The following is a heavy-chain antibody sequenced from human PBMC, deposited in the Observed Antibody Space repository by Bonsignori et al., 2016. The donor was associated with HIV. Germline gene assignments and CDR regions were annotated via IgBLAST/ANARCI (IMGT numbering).Heavy chain of an antibody. CDR1: GGSISSYY. CDR2: IYTSGST. CDR3: ARVALWSGYYYYYMDV. D-gene: IGHD3-3*01. V-gene: IGHV4-4*07. Sequence: SETLSLTCTVSGGSISSYYWSWIRQPAGKGLEWIGRIYTSGSTNYNPSLKSRVTMSVDTSKNQFSLKLSSVTAADTAVYYCARVALWSGYYYYYMDVWGKGTTVTVSS. J-gene: IGHJ6*03.